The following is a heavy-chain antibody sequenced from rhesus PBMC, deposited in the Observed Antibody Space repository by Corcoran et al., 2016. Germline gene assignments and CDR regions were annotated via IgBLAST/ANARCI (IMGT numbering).Heavy chain of an antibody. Sequence: QVTLKESGPALVKATQTLTLTCTFSGFAFTASGTGVGWIRQPPGKALEWLATIYWNDNKYYSTSLKRRLTISRDTSKNQIFLTMTDMDPLDTATYYCARVMGLYWYFELWGPGTPVTISS. CDR3: ARVMGLYWYFEL. CDR1: GFAFTASGTG. D-gene: IGHD1-44*01. V-gene: IGHV2-95*01. CDR2: IYWNDNK. J-gene: IGHJ2*01.